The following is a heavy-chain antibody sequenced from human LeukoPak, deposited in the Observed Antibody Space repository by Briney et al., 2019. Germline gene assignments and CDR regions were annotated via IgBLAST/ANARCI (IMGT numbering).Heavy chain of an antibody. Sequence: SETLSLTCAVPGDSITSVGYCWSWIRQPPGKRLEWLGYVDHSGNANYNPALKSRLTSSVDTSRNAYSMKLSSVNDAETAVYYCDRIGRNSRRSRDYCYYFDNWGQGTLVTVSS. CDR2: VDHSGNA. CDR1: GDSITSVGYC. V-gene: IGHV4-30-4*07. CDR3: DRIGRNSRRSRDYCYYFDN. J-gene: IGHJ4*02. D-gene: IGHD3-22*01.